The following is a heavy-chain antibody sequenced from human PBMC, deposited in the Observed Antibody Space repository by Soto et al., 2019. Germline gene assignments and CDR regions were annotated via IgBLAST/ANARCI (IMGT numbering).Heavy chain of an antibody. V-gene: IGHV3-21*01. CDR3: ARDGKQLVPTDY. CDR2: ISSSSSYI. J-gene: IGHJ4*02. D-gene: IGHD6-13*01. Sequence: EVQLVESGGGLVKPGGSLRLSCAASGFTFSSYSMNWVRQAPGKGLEWVSSISSSSSYIYYADSVKGRFTISRDNAKNSLYLQMNSLRAEATAVYSCARDGKQLVPTDYWGQGTLVTVSS. CDR1: GFTFSSYS.